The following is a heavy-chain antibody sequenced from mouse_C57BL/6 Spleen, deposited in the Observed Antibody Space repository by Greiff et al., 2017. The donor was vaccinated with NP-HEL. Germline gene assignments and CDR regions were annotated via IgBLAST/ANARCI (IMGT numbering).Heavy chain of an antibody. CDR1: GYTFTSYG. CDR2: IYPSSGNT. J-gene: IGHJ4*01. V-gene: IGHV1-81*01. Sequence: VQLQQSGAELARPGASVKLSCKASGYTFTSYGISWVKQRTGQGLEWIGEIYPSSGNTYYNEKFKGKATLTAGKSSSTAYMELRSLTSEDSAVYFCARSDYYGSSHYYAMDYWGQGTSVTVSS. CDR3: ARSDYYGSSHYYAMDY. D-gene: IGHD1-1*01.